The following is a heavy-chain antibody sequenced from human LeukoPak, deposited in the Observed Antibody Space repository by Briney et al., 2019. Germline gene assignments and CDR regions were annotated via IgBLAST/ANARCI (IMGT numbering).Heavy chain of an antibody. CDR3: ARDLIGGYYQGAFDI. J-gene: IGHJ3*02. CDR1: GGSISSSSYY. Sequence: PSETLSLTCTVSGGSISSSSYYWGWIRQPPGKGLEWIGSIYYSGSTYYNPSLKSRVTISVDTSKNQFSLKLSSVTAADTAVYYCARDLIGGYYQGAFDIWGQGTMVTVSS. D-gene: IGHD3-22*01. CDR2: IYYSGST. V-gene: IGHV4-39*07.